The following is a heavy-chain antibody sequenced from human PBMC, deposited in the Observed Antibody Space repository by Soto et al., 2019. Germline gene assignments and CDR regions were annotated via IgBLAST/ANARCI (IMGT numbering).Heavy chain of an antibody. V-gene: IGHV3-30*18. CDR2: ISYDGSNK. D-gene: IGHD5-12*01. CDR1: GFTFSSYG. CDR3: AKGPDSGYDNYFDY. J-gene: IGHJ4*02. Sequence: QVQLVESGGGVVQPGRSLRLSCAASGFTFSSYGMHWVRQAPGKGLEWVAVISYDGSNKYYADSEKGRFTISRHNSKNTSYLQMNSLRAEDTAVYYCAKGPDSGYDNYFDYWGQGTLVTVSS.